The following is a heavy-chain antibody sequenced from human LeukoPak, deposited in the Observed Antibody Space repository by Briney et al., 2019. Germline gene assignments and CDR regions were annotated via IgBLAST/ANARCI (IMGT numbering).Heavy chain of an antibody. CDR2: ISSSGSTI. J-gene: IGHJ4*02. Sequence: GGSLRLSCAASGFTFSSYEMNWVRQAPGKGLEWVSYISSSGSTIYYADSVKGRFTISRDNAKNSLYLQMNSLRAEDTAVYYCAKLPYYYDSSGDRVRDYWGQGTLVTVSS. V-gene: IGHV3-48*03. CDR3: AKLPYYYDSSGDRVRDY. CDR1: GFTFSSYE. D-gene: IGHD3-22*01.